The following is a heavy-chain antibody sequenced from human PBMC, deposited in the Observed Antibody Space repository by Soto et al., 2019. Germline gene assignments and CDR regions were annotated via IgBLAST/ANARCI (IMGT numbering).Heavy chain of an antibody. D-gene: IGHD3-10*01. CDR3: ARDWVVRSLFDI. J-gene: IGHJ3*02. Sequence: ASVKVSCKASGGTFSSYAISWVRQAPGQGLEWMGGIIPIFGTANYAQKFQGRVTITADESTSTAYVELSSLRSEDTAVYYCARDWVVRSLFDIWGQGTMVTVSS. CDR1: GGTFSSYA. CDR2: IIPIFGTA. V-gene: IGHV1-69*13.